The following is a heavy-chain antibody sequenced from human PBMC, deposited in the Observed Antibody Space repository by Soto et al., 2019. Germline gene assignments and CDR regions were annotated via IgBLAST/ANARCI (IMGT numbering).Heavy chain of an antibody. CDR2: IDPSGGST. CDR1: GYTVTRHY. D-gene: IGHD2-21*02. Sequence: QVQLVQSGAEVKKPGASVKVSCKASGYTVTRHYMHWVGQAPGQGLEWMGIIDPSGGSTTYAQKFQDRVTMTRDMSTRTVYMELSSLRSDDTAIYYCTRGSTVVTLDYFDSWGQGTLVTVSS. CDR3: TRGSTVVTLDYFDS. J-gene: IGHJ4*02. V-gene: IGHV1-46*03.